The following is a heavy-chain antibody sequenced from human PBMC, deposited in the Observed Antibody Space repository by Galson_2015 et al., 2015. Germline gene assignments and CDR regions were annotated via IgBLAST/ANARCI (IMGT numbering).Heavy chain of an antibody. J-gene: IGHJ3*02. D-gene: IGHD2-2*01. Sequence: SLRLSCAASGFTFSDYYMSWVRQAPGKGLEWVSYISSSGSTIYYADSVKGRFTISRDNAKNSLYLQMNSLRAEDTAVYYCARISSTSCLWCLHYDSGAFDIWGQGTMVTVSS. CDR2: ISSSGSTI. CDR1: GFTFSDYY. V-gene: IGHV3-11*01. CDR3: ARISSTSCLWCLHYDSGAFDI.